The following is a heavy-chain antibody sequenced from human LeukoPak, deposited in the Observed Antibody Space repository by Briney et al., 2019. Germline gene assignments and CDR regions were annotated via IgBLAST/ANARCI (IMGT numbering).Heavy chain of an antibody. J-gene: IGHJ4*02. CDR2: ISYSGST. V-gene: IGHV4-59*08. D-gene: IGHD3-10*01. CDR1: GGSISSYH. Sequence: SETLSLTCTVSGGSISSYHWSWIRQPPGKGLEWIGYISYSGSTNYNPSLRSRVTISVDTSKNQFSLRLSSVTAADTAVYYCARHLDYYGSGTYEFWGQGTLVTVSS. CDR3: ARHLDYYGSGTYEF.